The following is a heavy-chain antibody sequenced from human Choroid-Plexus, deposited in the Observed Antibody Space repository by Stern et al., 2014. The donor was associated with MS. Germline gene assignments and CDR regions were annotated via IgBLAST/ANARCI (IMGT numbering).Heavy chain of an antibody. D-gene: IGHD3-3*01. CDR2: INPNTGGT. Sequence: VQLEESGAEVKKPGASVKVSCKTSGYIFTGYYIHWVRQAPGQGLEWMAWINPNTGGTKYAQKFQGRVTMGRDTSISTAYVELRSLTSDDKAVYYCARDQRGITIFGVVTDYYYLGMDVWGQGTTVTVSS. J-gene: IGHJ6*02. V-gene: IGHV1-2*02. CDR1: GYIFTGYY. CDR3: ARDQRGITIFGVVTDYYYLGMDV.